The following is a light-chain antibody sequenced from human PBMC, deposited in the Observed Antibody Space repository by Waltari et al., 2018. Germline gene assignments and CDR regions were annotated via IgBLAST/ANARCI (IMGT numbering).Light chain of an antibody. J-gene: IGLJ2*01. CDR1: SSDVGGYNY. Sequence: QSALPQPASVSGSPGQSVTISCTGTSSDVGGYNYVSWYQQHPGNAPKLMIYEVTHRPSGVSNRFSGSKSGNTASLTISGLQAEDEADYYCSSYTSSTYPVVFGGGTKLTVL. CDR3: SSYTSSTYPVV. V-gene: IGLV2-14*01. CDR2: EVT.